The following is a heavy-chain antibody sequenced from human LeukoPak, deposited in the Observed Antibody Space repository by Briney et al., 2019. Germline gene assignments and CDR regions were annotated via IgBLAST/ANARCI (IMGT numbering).Heavy chain of an antibody. CDR1: GFTFSSYG. D-gene: IGHD6-6*01. CDR2: ISYDGSNK. CDR3: AKGSIAARPHDYFDY. Sequence: GGSLRLSCAASGFTFSSYGMHWVRQAPGKGLEWVAVISYDGSNKYYADSVKGRFTISRDNSKNTLYLQMNSLRAEDTAVYYCAKGSIAARPHDYFDYWGQGTLVTVPS. J-gene: IGHJ4*02. V-gene: IGHV3-30*18.